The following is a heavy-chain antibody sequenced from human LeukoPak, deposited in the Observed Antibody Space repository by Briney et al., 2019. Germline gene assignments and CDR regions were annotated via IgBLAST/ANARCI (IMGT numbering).Heavy chain of an antibody. V-gene: IGHV4-61*02. CDR2: IYTSGST. CDR1: GGSISSGSYY. D-gene: IGHD2-21*01. Sequence: PSETLSLTCTVSGGSISSGSYYWSWIRQPAGKGLEWIGRIYTSGSTNYNPSLKSRVTISVDTSKNQFSLKLTSVTAADTAVYYCARDNGGARWLVDWGQGTLVTVSS. J-gene: IGHJ4*02. CDR3: ARDNGGARWLVD.